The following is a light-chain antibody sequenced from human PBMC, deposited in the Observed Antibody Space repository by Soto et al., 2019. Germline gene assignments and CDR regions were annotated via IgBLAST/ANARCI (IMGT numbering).Light chain of an antibody. CDR2: KAS. V-gene: IGKV1-5*03. CDR3: QQLNSYPLT. J-gene: IGKJ4*01. Sequence: DIQMTQSPSTLSASVGDRVTITCRASQSISSWLAWYQQEPGKAPKLLIYKASSLESGVPSRFSGSGSGTEFTLTISSLQPEDFATYYCQQLNSYPLTFGGGTKV. CDR1: QSISSW.